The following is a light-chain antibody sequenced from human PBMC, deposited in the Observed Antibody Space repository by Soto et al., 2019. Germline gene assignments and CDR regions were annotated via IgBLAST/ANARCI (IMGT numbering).Light chain of an antibody. CDR1: QSVSTS. V-gene: IGKV3-11*01. CDR2: DVS. J-gene: IGKJ4*01. CDR3: QERSNWPRLT. Sequence: EIVLTQSPATLSLSPGEIATLPCSASQSVSTSLAWYKQRPGQAPRLLIYDVSNRAAGVPARFSGSGSGTDFTLTISNLEPEDFAIYYCQERSNWPRLTFGGGTTVEIK.